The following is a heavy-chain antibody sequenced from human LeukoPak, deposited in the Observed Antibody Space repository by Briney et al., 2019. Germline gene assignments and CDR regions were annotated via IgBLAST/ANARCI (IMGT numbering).Heavy chain of an antibody. CDR2: INFSGST. J-gene: IGHJ4*02. Sequence: PSETLSLTCTVSGGSFTIGYWTWIRQPPGKGLEWIGYINFSGSTKSNSALESRVTISMDTSKNQFSLKLNSVTAADTAVYYCTRGGSADPFEHWGQGTLVTVSS. D-gene: IGHD1-26*01. V-gene: IGHV4-59*08. CDR1: GGSFTIGY. CDR3: TRGGSADPFEH.